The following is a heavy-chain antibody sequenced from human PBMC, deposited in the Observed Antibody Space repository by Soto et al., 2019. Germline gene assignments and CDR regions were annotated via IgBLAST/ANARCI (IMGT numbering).Heavy chain of an antibody. D-gene: IGHD3-10*01. V-gene: IGHV3-33*01. J-gene: IGHJ6*03. Sequence: GGSLILSCAASGFTFSSYGMHWVRQAPGKGLEWVAVIWYDGSNKYYADSVKGRFTISRDNSKNTLYLQMNSLRAEDTAVYYCARDPSIILLWFGESSDYYMDVWGKGTTVTVSS. CDR1: GFTFSSYG. CDR3: ARDPSIILLWFGESSDYYMDV. CDR2: IWYDGSNK.